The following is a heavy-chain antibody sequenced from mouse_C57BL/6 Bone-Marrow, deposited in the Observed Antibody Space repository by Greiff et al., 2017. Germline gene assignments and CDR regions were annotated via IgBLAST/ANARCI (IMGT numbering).Heavy chain of an antibody. Sequence: EVMLVESEGGLVQPGSSMKLSCTASGFTFSDYYMAWVRQVPEKGLEWVANINYDGSSTYYLDSLQSRFIISRDNAKNILYLQMSSLKSEDTATYYCARDDYYGSWFAYWGQGTLVTVSA. CDR1: GFTFSDYY. V-gene: IGHV5-16*01. CDR2: INYDGSST. D-gene: IGHD1-1*01. J-gene: IGHJ3*01. CDR3: ARDDYYGSWFAY.